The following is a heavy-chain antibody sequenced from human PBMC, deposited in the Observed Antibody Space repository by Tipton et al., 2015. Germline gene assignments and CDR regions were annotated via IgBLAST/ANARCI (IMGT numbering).Heavy chain of an antibody. CDR1: GASISDYY. D-gene: IGHD3-9*01. CDR3: ACQDYDSLTRDYQTVDY. Sequence: TLSLTCTVSGASISDYYWSWIRQSPGKGPEYIGFIYSTGTTNSNPSLRSRVTISVDTARNQFSLKVNSVTAADTAVYYCACQDYDSLTRDYQTVDYWGQGTLVTVSS. J-gene: IGHJ4*02. CDR2: IYSTGTT. V-gene: IGHV4-59*08.